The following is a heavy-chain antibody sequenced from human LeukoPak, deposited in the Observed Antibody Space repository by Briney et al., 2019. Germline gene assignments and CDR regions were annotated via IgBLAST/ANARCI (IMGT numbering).Heavy chain of an antibody. J-gene: IGHJ6*03. CDR1: GYTFTSYY. CDR3: ARGRLQLLLGADFFYYMDV. CDR2: INPSGGST. V-gene: IGHV1-46*01. D-gene: IGHD5-18*01. Sequence: GASVKVSCKASGYTFTSYYMHWVRQAPGQGLEWMGIINPSGGSTSYAQKFQGRVTMTRDMSTSTVYMELSSLTSEDTAVYYCARGRLQLLLGADFFYYMDVWGKGTTVIISS.